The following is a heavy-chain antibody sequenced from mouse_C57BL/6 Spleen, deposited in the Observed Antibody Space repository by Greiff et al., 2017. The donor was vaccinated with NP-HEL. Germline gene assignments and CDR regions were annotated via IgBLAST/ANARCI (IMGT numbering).Heavy chain of an antibody. D-gene: IGHD4-1*02. CDR1: GYTFTSYW. Sequence: VQLQQPGAELVMPGASVKLSCKASGYTFTSYWMHWVKQRPGQGLEWIGEIDPSDSYNNYNQQFKGKSTLTVDKSSRTAYMQLSSLPSEDSAVYYCARLGGSPTGTDFDYWGQGTTLTVSS. J-gene: IGHJ2*01. CDR3: ARLGGSPTGTDFDY. V-gene: IGHV1-69*01. CDR2: IDPSDSYN.